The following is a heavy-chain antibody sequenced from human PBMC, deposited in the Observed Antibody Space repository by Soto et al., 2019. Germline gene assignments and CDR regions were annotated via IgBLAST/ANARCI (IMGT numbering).Heavy chain of an antibody. CDR2: VNPKTAAT. Sequence: ASVKVSCKPSGYSFSDYFIQWVRQAPGQGLEWVAWVNPKTAATNYAKKFQGRVSLTWDTSSTTAYMELTRLRPDDTAVYYCARIKWGLNYYNGMDVWGQGTTVTVSS. V-gene: IGHV1-2*02. CDR1: GYSFSDYF. CDR3: ARIKWGLNYYNGMDV. D-gene: IGHD1-26*01. J-gene: IGHJ6*02.